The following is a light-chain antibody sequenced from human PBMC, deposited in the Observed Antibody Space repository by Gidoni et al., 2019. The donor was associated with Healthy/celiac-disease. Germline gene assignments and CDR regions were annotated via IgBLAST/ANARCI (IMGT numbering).Light chain of an antibody. J-gene: IGLJ2*01. CDR2: GNS. Sequence: QSVLTQPPSVSGAPGQRVTIPWTGSSSYIGAGYDVHWYQQLPGTAPKLLIYGNSDRPSGVPDRFSGSKSGTSASLAITGLQAEDEADYYCQSYDSSLSVVFGGGTKLTVL. V-gene: IGLV1-40*01. CDR1: SSYIGAGYD. CDR3: QSYDSSLSVV.